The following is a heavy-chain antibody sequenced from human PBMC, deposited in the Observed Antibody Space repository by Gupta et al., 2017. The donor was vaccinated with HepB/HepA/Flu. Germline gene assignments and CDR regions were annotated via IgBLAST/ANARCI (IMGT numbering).Heavy chain of an antibody. V-gene: IGHV4-39*01. CDR3: ASGLLGEIFFYPVGVDV. Sequence: QLQLLESGPGLVKPSETLSLTCTVSGGSISRSSHYWGWIRQPPGKGLEWIGSVYYSGNTYYHPSLKSRVTISVDTSKNQFSLKLSSVTAADRAVYYCASGLLGEIFFYPVGVDVWGQGTTVTVSS. J-gene: IGHJ6*02. CDR2: VYYSGNT. D-gene: IGHD3-16*01. CDR1: GGSISRSSHY.